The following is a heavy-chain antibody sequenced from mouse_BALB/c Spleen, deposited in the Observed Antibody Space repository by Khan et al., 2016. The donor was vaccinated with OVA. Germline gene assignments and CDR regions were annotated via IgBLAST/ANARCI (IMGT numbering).Heavy chain of an antibody. Sequence: QVQLQQSGPELVKPGASVKISCKASGYTFTDYYINWVKEKPGQGLEWIGWIYPGSGNTKYNEKFKDMATLTGDTSSSTAYMQLNSLTSEDTAVYFCAKGGYYGNSLFDYWGQGTTLTVSS. V-gene: IGHV1-84*02. J-gene: IGHJ2*01. CDR2: IYPGSGNT. CDR3: AKGGYYGNSLFDY. D-gene: IGHD1-1*01. CDR1: GYTFTDYY.